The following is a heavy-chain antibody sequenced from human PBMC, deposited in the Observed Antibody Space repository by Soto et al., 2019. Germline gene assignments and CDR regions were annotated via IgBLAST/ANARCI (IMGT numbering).Heavy chain of an antibody. CDR3: ARTGNGYSYGPRVRYFDY. D-gene: IGHD5-18*01. J-gene: IGHJ4*02. V-gene: IGHV3-48*02. Sequence: GSLRLSCAASGFTFSSYSMNWVRQAPGKGLEWVSYISSSSSTIYYAGSVKGRFTISRDNAKNSLYLQMNSLRDEDTAVYYCARTGNGYSYGPRVRYFDYWGQGTLVTVSS. CDR2: ISSSSSTI. CDR1: GFTFSSYS.